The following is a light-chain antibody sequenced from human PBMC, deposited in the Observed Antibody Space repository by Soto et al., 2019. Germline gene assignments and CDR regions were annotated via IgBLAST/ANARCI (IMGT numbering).Light chain of an antibody. CDR1: QTISSW. J-gene: IGKJ1*01. CDR2: QAS. CDR3: QHYNSYSEA. V-gene: IGKV1-5*03. Sequence: DIQMTQSPSTLSGSVGDRVTITCRASQTISSWLAWYQQKPGKAPKLLIYQASTLKSGVPSMFIGSGSGTEFTLTIISLQPDDFSTYYCQHYNSYSEAFGQGTKLELK.